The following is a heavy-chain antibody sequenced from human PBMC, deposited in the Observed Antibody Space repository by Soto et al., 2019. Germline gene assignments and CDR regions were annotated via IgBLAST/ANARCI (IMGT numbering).Heavy chain of an antibody. CDR2: IYYSGST. J-gene: IGHJ3*02. V-gene: IGHV4-59*01. Sequence: PSETLSHTCTVSGGSISSYYWSWIRQPPGKGLEWIGYIYYSGSTNYNPSLKSRVTISVDTSKNQFSLKLSSVTAADTAVYYCARQRGANPYYYGSEPLEEGMDAFDIWGQGTMVTVSS. CDR3: ARQRGANPYYYGSEPLEEGMDAFDI. D-gene: IGHD3-10*01. CDR1: GGSISSYY.